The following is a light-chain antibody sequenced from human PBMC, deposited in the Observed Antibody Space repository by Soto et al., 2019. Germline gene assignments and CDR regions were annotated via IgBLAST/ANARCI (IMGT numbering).Light chain of an antibody. CDR3: CSFAGPYTWV. CDR1: STDVGGYNY. CDR2: DVF. Sequence: QSALTQPRSVSESPGQSVTISCTGTSTDVGGYNYVSWYQHHPGKVPKLIIYDVFKRPTGVPDRFSGSKSGNTASLTISGLQAEDESDYYCCSFAGPYTWVFGGGTKVTVL. V-gene: IGLV2-11*01. J-gene: IGLJ3*02.